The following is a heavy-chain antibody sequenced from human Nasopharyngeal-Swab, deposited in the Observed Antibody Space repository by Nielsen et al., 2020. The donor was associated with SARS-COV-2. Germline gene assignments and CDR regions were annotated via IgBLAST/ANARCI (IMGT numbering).Heavy chain of an antibody. CDR3: AKDLAYCGGDCYSGFDY. J-gene: IGHJ4*02. V-gene: IGHV3-23*01. D-gene: IGHD2-21*02. Sequence: GESLKISCAASEFTFSSYAMSWVRQAPGKGLEWVSAISGSGGSTYYADSVKGRFTISRDNSKNTLYLQMNSLRAEDTAVYYCAKDLAYCGGDCYSGFDYWGQGTLVTVSS. CDR2: ISGSGGST. CDR1: EFTFSSYA.